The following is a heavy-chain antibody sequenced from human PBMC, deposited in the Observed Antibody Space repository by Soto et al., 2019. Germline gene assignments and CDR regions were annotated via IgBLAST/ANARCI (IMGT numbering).Heavy chain of an antibody. Sequence: QVQRVQSGAEVRKPGSSVKVSCKASGGTFSNHAVSWVRQAPGQGPEWMGGIIPLSGTTNYVQKFQGRVTITADESMTTTYMELSSLRYEDTAVYYCARGPDRSGFYLFVYWGQGTLVTVSS. CDR3: ARGPDRSGFYLFVY. CDR1: GGTFSNHA. CDR2: IIPLSGTT. J-gene: IGHJ4*02. D-gene: IGHD3-22*01. V-gene: IGHV1-69*01.